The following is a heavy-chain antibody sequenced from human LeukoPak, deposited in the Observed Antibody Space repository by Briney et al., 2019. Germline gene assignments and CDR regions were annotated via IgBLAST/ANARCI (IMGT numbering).Heavy chain of an antibody. CDR2: MNPNSGNT. Sequence: RASVKVSCKASGYTFTSYDINWVRQATGQGLEWMGWMNPNSGNTGYAQKFQGRVTMTRNTSISTAYMELSSLRSEDTAVYYCARGRTSRGRYFDSYGMDVWGQGTTVTVSS. CDR1: GYTFTSYD. CDR3: ARGRTSRGRYFDSYGMDV. D-gene: IGHD3-9*01. V-gene: IGHV1-8*01. J-gene: IGHJ6*02.